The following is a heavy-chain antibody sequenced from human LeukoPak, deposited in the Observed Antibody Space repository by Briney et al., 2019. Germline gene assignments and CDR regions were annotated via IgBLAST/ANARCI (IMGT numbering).Heavy chain of an antibody. J-gene: IGHJ1*01. D-gene: IGHD6-19*01. CDR3: AKSSPGYSSGWLQH. CDR1: GLPFDDYA. Sequence: GRSLRLSCAASGLPFDDYAMHWVPQAPGKGLEWVSGISWDSGRIDYADSVKGRFTISRDNAKKSLYLQMNSLRAEDMALYYCAKSSPGYSSGWLQHWGQGTLVTVSS. V-gene: IGHV3-9*03. CDR2: ISWDSGRI.